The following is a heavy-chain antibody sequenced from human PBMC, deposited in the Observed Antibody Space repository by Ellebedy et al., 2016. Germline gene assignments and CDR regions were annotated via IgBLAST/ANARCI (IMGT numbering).Heavy chain of an antibody. CDR2: INHIGTT. V-gene: IGHV4-34*01. J-gene: IGHJ6*03. CDR3: ARKIGHSNPLYYSYHYMDV. D-gene: IGHD4-11*01. Sequence: SETLSLTXAVYVDSFSGYYWSWVRQPPGKGLEWIGEINHIGTTNHNPSLKSRVTISVDTSKNQFSLKLTSVTAADTAVYYCARKIGHSNPLYYSYHYMDVWGEGTTVTVSS. CDR1: VDSFSGYY.